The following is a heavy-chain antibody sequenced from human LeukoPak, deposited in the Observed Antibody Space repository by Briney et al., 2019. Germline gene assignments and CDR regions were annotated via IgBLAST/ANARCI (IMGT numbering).Heavy chain of an antibody. Sequence: PGGSLTLSCAASGFPFSRYAMSWARRAPEEGLECFSAISGSGSSTYYADSVKGRFTISRDNSKNTLYLQMNSLRAEDTAVYYCAKSTYLLTAMVRYWGQGTLVTVSS. J-gene: IGHJ4*02. D-gene: IGHD5-18*01. V-gene: IGHV3-23*01. CDR2: ISGSGSST. CDR1: GFPFSRYA. CDR3: AKSTYLLTAMVRY.